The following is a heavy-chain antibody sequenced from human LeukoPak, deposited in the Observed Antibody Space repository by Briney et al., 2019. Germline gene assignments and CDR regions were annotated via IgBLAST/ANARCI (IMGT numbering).Heavy chain of an antibody. J-gene: IGHJ4*02. V-gene: IGHV4-61*02. CDR2: IYTSGST. Sequence: SETLSLTCTVSGGSISSGSYYWSWIRQPAGKGLEWIGRIYTSGSTNYNPSLKSRVTISVDTSKNQFSLKLSSVTAADTAVYYCARGLRYFDYWGQGTLVTVSS. CDR3: ARGLRYFDY. D-gene: IGHD3-9*01. CDR1: GGSISSGSYY.